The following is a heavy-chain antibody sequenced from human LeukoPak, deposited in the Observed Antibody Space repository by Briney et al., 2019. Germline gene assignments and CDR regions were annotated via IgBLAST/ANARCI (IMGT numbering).Heavy chain of an antibody. Sequence: HSGGSLRLSCAASGFTFSSYAMSWVRQAPGKGLEWVSAISGSGGSTYYADSVKGRFTISRDNSKDTLYLQMNSLRAEDTAVYYCARDRRVQLWPGDSFDYWGQGTLVTVSS. CDR3: ARDRRVQLWPGDSFDY. J-gene: IGHJ4*02. CDR1: GFTFSSYA. CDR2: ISGSGGST. V-gene: IGHV3-23*01. D-gene: IGHD5-18*01.